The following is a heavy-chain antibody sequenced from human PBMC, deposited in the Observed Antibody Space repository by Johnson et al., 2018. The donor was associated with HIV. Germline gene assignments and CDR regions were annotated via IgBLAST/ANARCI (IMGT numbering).Heavy chain of an antibody. D-gene: IGHD3-10*01. CDR2: VYGGASK. CDR1: GFTVTNYH. J-gene: IGHJ3*02. CDR3: ARGSIIMVRGVIGLDI. Sequence: VQLVESGGGLIQPGGSLRLSCAASGFTVTNYHMSWVRQAPGKGLEWVSVVYGGASKYYADSVKGRFPISGDTSKNTLDLQMNSLRAEDTAVYYCARGSIIMVRGVIGLDIWGQGTMVTVSS. V-gene: IGHV3-53*01.